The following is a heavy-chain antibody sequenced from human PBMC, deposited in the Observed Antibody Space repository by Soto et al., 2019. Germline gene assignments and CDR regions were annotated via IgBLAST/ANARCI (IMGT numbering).Heavy chain of an antibody. Sequence: QVQLQESRPGLVKPSQTLSLTCTVSGGSISSGGYYWSWIRQHPGKGLEWIGYIYSSGSTYYNPARKGRITISVDTSKTQFSLKLRSVTAADTGVYYCATPPADRSGLHSPVTHWYFDIWGRGTLVTVSS. CDR1: GGSISSGGYY. CDR3: ATPPADRSGLHSPVTHWYFDI. J-gene: IGHJ2*01. V-gene: IGHV4-31*03. D-gene: IGHD3-22*01. CDR2: IYSSGST.